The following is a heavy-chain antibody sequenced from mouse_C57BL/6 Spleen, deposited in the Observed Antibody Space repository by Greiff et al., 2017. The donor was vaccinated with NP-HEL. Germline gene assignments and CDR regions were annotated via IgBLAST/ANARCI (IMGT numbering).Heavy chain of an antibody. D-gene: IGHD2-4*01. CDR2: IYPGDGDT. V-gene: IGHV1-80*01. CDR3: AREAYHDYDGGFAY. Sequence: QVQLQQSGAELVKPGASVKISCKASGYAFSSYWMNWVKQRPGKGLEWIGQIYPGDGDTNYNGKFKGKATLTADKSSSTAYMQLSSLTSEDSAVYFCAREAYHDYDGGFAYWGQGTLVTVSA. CDR1: GYAFSSYW. J-gene: IGHJ3*01.